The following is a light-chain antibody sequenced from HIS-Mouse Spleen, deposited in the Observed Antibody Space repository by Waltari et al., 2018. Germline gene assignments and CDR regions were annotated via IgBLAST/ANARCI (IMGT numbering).Light chain of an antibody. CDR3: RSYAGSYTVV. CDR1: SSDVGGYNY. CDR2: DVS. V-gene: IGLV2-11*01. J-gene: IGLJ2*01. Sequence: QSALTQPRSVSGSPGQSVTISCTGTSSDVGGYNYVSWYQQHPGKAPKLMIYDVSKRPSGVPDRFSGSKSGNTASLTISGLQAEDEADYYCRSYAGSYTVVFGGGTKLTVL.